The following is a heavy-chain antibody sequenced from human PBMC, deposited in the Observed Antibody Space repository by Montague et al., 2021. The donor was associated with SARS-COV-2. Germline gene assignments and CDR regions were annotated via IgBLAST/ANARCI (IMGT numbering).Heavy chain of an antibody. CDR1: GFSLSTSGVG. V-gene: IGHV2-5*02. CDR3: ARGPSDTYYYNGMDV. CDR2: IYWDDDK. J-gene: IGHJ6*02. Sequence: PALVKPTQTLTQTCTFSGFSLSTSGVGVGWIRQPPGKALEWLALIYWDDDKRYSPSLKSRLTISKDTSKNLVVLTMTNMDPVDTATYYCARGPSDTYYYNGMDVWGRGTTVTVSS.